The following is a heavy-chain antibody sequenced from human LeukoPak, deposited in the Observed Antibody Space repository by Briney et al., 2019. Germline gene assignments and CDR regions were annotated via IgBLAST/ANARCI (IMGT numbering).Heavy chain of an antibody. V-gene: IGHV1-2*02. CDR2: INCNSGGT. Sequence: GASVKVSCKTSGYTFTGYHMHWVRQAPGQELEWMGWINCNSGGTNYAQKFQGRVTMTRDTSISTVYMDLSGLRSDDTAVYYCARDGPAPYGDDYNYYYMDVWGKGTTVTVSS. J-gene: IGHJ6*03. CDR3: ARDGPAPYGDDYNYYYMDV. CDR1: GYTFTGYH. D-gene: IGHD4-17*01.